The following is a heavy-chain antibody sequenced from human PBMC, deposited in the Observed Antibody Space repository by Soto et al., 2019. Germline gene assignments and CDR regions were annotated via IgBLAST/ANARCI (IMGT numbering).Heavy chain of an antibody. V-gene: IGHV4-34*01. Sequence: QVQLQQWGAGLWKPSETLSLTCAVYGGSFSDYDWTWIRQPPGKGLEWIGEIYHTGSTNYNPCLKSRGTITVDTSKTQFSLKLSSVTAADTAVYSCARGVFPWCFDLWGPGTLVTVSS. CDR1: GGSFSDYD. CDR2: IYHTGST. CDR3: ARGVFPWCFDL. J-gene: IGHJ2*01.